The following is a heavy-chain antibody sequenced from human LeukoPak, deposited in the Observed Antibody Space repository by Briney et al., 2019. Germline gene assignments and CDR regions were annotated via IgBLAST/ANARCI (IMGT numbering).Heavy chain of an antibody. CDR2: IYYSGST. Sequence: PSETLSLTCAVYGGSFSGYYWSWIRQHPGKGLEWIGYIYYSGSTYYNPSLKSRVTISVDTSKNQFSLKLSSVTATDTAVYYCARLKNYDFWSGYYLNWFDPWGQGTLVTVSS. CDR1: GGSFSGYY. J-gene: IGHJ5*02. CDR3: ARLKNYDFWSGYYLNWFDP. D-gene: IGHD3-3*01. V-gene: IGHV4-31*11.